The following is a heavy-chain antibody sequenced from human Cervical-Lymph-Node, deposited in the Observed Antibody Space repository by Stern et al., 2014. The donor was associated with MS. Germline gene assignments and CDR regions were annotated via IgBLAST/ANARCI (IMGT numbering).Heavy chain of an antibody. CDR3: ATYWGVK. V-gene: IGHV1-24*01. J-gene: IGHJ4*02. CDR1: GHPLSELA. D-gene: IGHD3-10*01. Sequence: MQLVESGAEVKKPGASVTVSCNVAGHPLSELAMHWLRQLPTRGLEWMGQFDPEDGETVYAQQIQGRLSMTEDTSTGTAYMTLTALRSEDTAVYYCATYWGVKWGPGTLVTVSS. CDR2: FDPEDGET.